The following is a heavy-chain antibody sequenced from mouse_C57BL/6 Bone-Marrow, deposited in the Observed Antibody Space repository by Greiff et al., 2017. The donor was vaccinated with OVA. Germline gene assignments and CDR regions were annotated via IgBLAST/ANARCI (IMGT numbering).Heavy chain of an antibody. CDR2: IYPETGGT. D-gene: IGHD2-5*01. Sequence: QVQLQQSGAELVRPGASVTLSCKASGYTLTDYDMHWVKQTPVHGLEWIGAIYPETGGTAYNQKFKGKAILTADKSSSTAYMELRSLTSEDSAFYYCTRGYSNYYAMDYWGQGTSVTVSS. V-gene: IGHV1-15*01. J-gene: IGHJ4*01. CDR3: TRGYSNYYAMDY. CDR1: GYTLTDYD.